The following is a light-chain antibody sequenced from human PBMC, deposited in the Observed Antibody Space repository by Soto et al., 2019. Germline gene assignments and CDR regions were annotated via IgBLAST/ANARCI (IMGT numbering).Light chain of an antibody. CDR1: QNINSY. J-gene: IGKJ4*01. V-gene: IGKV1-39*01. CDR2: AAS. CDR3: QQTYTAPCT. Sequence: DIQMTQSPSSLSASVGDRVTITCRASQNINSYLNWYQQKPGKAPKILIYAASSLQSEVPSRFSGSGSGTDFTLTINTQQPEDFAAYYCQQTYTAPCTFGGGTKVEIK.